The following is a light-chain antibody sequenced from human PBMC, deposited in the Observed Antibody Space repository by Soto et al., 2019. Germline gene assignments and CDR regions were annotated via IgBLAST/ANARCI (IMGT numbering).Light chain of an antibody. V-gene: IGKV1-6*01. J-gene: IGKJ1*01. Sequence: IQMTQSPSSLSASVGDRVTITCRASQGIGNSLGWHQQKPGKAPKLLIYDASNLQSGVPPRFSGSGSGTDFTLAISSLQAEDSATYCCLQNINYPSTFGQGTKVDIK. CDR1: QGIGNS. CDR3: LQNINYPST. CDR2: DAS.